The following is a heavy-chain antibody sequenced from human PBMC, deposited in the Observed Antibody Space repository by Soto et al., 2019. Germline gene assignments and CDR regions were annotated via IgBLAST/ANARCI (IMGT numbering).Heavy chain of an antibody. Sequence: TLSLTCTVSGGSMSTSAYYWSWIRQHPGKGLEWIGYIYYSGSTFYNPSLMSRVTISVDTSKHQFSLKMTSVTAADTAIYYCARHVSAVGRRGYFDFWGLGTLVTVSS. V-gene: IGHV4-31*03. D-gene: IGHD5-18*01. CDR1: GGSMSTSAYY. CDR3: ARHVSAVGRRGYFDF. CDR2: IYYSGST. J-gene: IGHJ4*02.